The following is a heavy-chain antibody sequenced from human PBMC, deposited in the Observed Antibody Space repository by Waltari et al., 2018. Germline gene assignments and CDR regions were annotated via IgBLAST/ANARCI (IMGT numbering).Heavy chain of an antibody. V-gene: IGHV2-5*02. CDR3: AHRPSHYDIFSGYYNYFDY. CDR1: GFSFSTSGVG. Sequence: QITLKESGPTLVKPTQTLTLTCAFSGFSFSTSGVGVGWIRQPPGTALVWLAFVYWDGSQRYSPSLKGRLTITKDTSEDQVVLTMTNMDPVDTATYFCAHRPSHYDIFSGYYNYFDYWGQGILVTVSS. CDR2: VYWDGSQ. J-gene: IGHJ4*02. D-gene: IGHD3-9*01.